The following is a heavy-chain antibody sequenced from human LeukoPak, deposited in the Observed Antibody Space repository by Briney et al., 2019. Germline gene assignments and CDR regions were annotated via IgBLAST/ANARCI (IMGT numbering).Heavy chain of an antibody. V-gene: IGHV4-4*07. CDR2: IHSSGTT. Sequence: SETLSLTCTVSGGSISTYYWSWIRQPAGKGLEWIGRIHSSGTTHYNPSLRSRVTLSIATSKNQFSLKLSSVTAADTAVYYCVRLNLPAVSGAFDYWGQGTLVTVSS. D-gene: IGHD2-2*01. CDR3: VRLNLPAVSGAFDY. CDR1: GGSISTYY. J-gene: IGHJ4*02.